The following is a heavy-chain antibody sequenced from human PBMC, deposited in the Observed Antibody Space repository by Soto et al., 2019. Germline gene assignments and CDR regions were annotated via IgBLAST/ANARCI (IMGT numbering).Heavy chain of an antibody. CDR3: ARRVRLGSTYYYYYGMDV. D-gene: IGHD3-16*01. V-gene: IGHV4-31*03. CDR1: GGSISTSDDY. CDR2: IHNSGST. Sequence: QVQLQESGPGLVKPSQTLSLTCTVSGGSISTSDDYWSWIRQHPGKGLGWIGYIHNSGSTDYNPSLKSRVTILLDTSKNQFSLKVSSVTAADSAVYYCARRVRLGSTYYYYYGMDVWGQGTTVTVSS. J-gene: IGHJ6*02.